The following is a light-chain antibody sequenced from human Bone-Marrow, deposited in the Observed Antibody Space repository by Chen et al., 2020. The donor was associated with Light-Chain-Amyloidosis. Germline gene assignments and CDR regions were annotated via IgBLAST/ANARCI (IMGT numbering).Light chain of an antibody. CDR3: QQYGNSPQT. V-gene: IGKV3-20*01. CDR2: NAF. Sequence: ETVLTQSPGTLSLSPGERATLSCRASQSVSSNYLAWYQQNTGQAPRLLIYNAFNRATGIPYRFSASGSGTDFSLTISRLEPEDFAVYYCQQYGNSPQTFGQGTKLEIK. J-gene: IGKJ2*01. CDR1: QSVSSNY.